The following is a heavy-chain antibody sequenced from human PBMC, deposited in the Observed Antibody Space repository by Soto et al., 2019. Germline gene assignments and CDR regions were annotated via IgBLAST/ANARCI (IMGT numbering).Heavy chain of an antibody. D-gene: IGHD5-12*01. V-gene: IGHV4-30-4*01. CDR2: IYDSGSS. J-gene: IGHJ4*02. Sequence: PSETLSLTCTVSGASISSGDYFWSWIRQSPGKGLQWIGYIYDSGSSYYNPALKSRVTMSVDTSKNQFSLKLSSVPAADTAVYYCAREKGYISGPKNFDYWGQGTLVTVSS. CDR1: GASISSGDYF. CDR3: AREKGYISGPKNFDY.